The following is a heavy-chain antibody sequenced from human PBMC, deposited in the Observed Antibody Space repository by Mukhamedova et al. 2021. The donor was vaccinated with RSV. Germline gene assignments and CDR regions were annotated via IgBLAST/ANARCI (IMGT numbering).Heavy chain of an antibody. Sequence: YMGWIRQPAGKGLEWIGRVLASGTTNYIPSLKSRISMSVDTSKNQFSLKVTSVTAADTAVYYCASSRRGGGSVVYWGQGTLVTVSS. CDR1: Y. D-gene: IGHD2-15*01. CDR2: VLASGTT. V-gene: IGHV4-4*07. CDR3: ASSRRGGGSVVY. J-gene: IGHJ4*02.